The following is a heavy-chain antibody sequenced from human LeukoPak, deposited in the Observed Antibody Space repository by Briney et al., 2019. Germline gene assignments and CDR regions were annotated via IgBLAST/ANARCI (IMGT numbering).Heavy chain of an antibody. CDR2: ISSSGSTI. Sequence: GGSLRLSCAASGFTFSDYYMSWIRQAPGKGLEWVSYISSSGSTIYYADSVKGRFTISRDNAKNSLYLQVNSLRAEDTAVYYCARMRDNWNVCVFDIWGQGTMVTVSS. CDR3: ARMRDNWNVCVFDI. D-gene: IGHD1-1*01. V-gene: IGHV3-11*04. J-gene: IGHJ3*02. CDR1: GFTFSDYY.